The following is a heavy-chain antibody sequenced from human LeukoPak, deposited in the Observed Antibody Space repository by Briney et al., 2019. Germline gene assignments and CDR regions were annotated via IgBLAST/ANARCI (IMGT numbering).Heavy chain of an antibody. Sequence: ASVKVSCKASGYTFTIYDINWVRQATGQGLEWMGWMNPNSGNTGYAQKFQGRVTMTRNTSISTAYMELSSLRSEDTAMYYCARGSYSGSYLDYWGQGTLVTVSS. V-gene: IGHV1-8*01. CDR2: MNPNSGNT. D-gene: IGHD1-26*01. CDR3: ARGSYSGSYLDY. CDR1: GYTFTIYD. J-gene: IGHJ4*02.